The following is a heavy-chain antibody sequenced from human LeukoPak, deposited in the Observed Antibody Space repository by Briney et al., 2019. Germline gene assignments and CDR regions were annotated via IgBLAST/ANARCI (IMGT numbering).Heavy chain of an antibody. Sequence: GRSLRLSCAASGFTFNSFTMHWVRQAPGRGLEWVALISLDGSYKFYADSVKGRFTISRDNSKSTLYLQMSSLRPEDTAVYYCARDSGSLSFHHWGQGTLVTVSS. V-gene: IGHV3-30-3*01. CDR3: ARDSGSLSFHH. J-gene: IGHJ1*01. CDR1: GFTFNSFT. CDR2: ISLDGSYK. D-gene: IGHD1-26*01.